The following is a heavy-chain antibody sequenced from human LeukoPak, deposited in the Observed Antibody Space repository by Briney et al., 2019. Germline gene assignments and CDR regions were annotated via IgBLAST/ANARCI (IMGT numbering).Heavy chain of an antibody. CDR2: ISNDGRNK. Sequence: PGGSLRLSCAASGFTFSTYEMHWVRQAPGKGLEWGAVISNDGRNKDYADSVKGRFTIYRDNSKNALYVQINSLRAEDTAVYYCARDRDCSSISCYSAFDIWGQGTMVTVSS. CDR1: GFTFSTYE. CDR3: ARDRDCSSISCYSAFDI. D-gene: IGHD2-2*01. J-gene: IGHJ3*02. V-gene: IGHV3-30*01.